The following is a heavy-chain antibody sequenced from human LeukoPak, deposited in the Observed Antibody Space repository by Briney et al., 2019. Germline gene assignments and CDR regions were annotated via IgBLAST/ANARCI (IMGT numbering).Heavy chain of an antibody. CDR2: ISGSGGST. CDR1: GFTFSSYA. D-gene: IGHD1-26*01. Sequence: PGGSLRLSCAASGFTFSSYAMSWVRQAPGKGLEWVSPISGSGGSTYYADSVKGRFTISRDNSKNTLYLQMNSLRAEDTAVYYCAREWELLETYDAFDIWGQGTMVTVSS. CDR3: AREWELLETYDAFDI. V-gene: IGHV3-23*01. J-gene: IGHJ3*02.